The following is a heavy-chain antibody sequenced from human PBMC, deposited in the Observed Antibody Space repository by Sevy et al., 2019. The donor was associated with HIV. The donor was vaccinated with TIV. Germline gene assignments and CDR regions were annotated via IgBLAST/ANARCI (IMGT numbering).Heavy chain of an antibody. CDR3: AREDCSSTSCYPDAFDI. CDR2: ISSSSSYI. J-gene: IGHJ3*02. CDR1: GFTFSSYS. D-gene: IGHD2-2*01. Sequence: GGSLRLSCAASGFTFSSYSMNWVRQAPGKGLEWVSSISSSSSYIYYADSVKDRFTISRDNAKNSLYLQMNSLRAEDTAVYYCAREDCSSTSCYPDAFDIWGQGTMVTVSS. V-gene: IGHV3-21*01.